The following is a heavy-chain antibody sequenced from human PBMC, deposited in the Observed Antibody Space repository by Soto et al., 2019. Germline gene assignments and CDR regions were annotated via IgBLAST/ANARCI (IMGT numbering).Heavy chain of an antibody. CDR3: ASGYYYDSSGYYYYFDY. V-gene: IGHV4-30-4*01. CDR1: GGSISSGDYY. CDR2: IYYSGST. D-gene: IGHD3-22*01. Sequence: KTSETLSLTFTVSGGSISSGDYYGIWIRQPPGKVLEWIGYIYYSGSTYYNPSLKSRVTISVDTSKNQFSLKLSSVTAADTAVYYCASGYYYDSSGYYYYFDYWGQGTLVTVSA. J-gene: IGHJ4*02.